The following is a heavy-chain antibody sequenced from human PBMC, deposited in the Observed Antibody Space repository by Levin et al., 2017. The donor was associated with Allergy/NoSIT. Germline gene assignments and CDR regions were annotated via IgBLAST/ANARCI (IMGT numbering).Heavy chain of an antibody. CDR1: GYSFTSYW. D-gene: IGHD4-17*01. CDR3: ARPLDAYSGDYVDS. V-gene: IGHV5-51*01. Sequence: GESLKISCSASGYSFTSYWIGWVRQKPGKGLEWMGIIYPADSDTRYSPSFAGHVTISADGGNTYLHWDTLKSSDTAVYYCARPLDAYSGDYVDSWGQGTEVTVAS. J-gene: IGHJ4*02. CDR2: IYPADSDT.